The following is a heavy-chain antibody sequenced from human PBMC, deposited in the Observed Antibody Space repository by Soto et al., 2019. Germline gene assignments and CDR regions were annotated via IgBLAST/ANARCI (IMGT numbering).Heavy chain of an antibody. D-gene: IGHD2-8*01. J-gene: IGHJ5*02. CDR3: AIDGVVLGAPSVIDKANPLQSPP. Sequence: PGGSLRLSCAASGFTYSTYTMHWVRQAPGKGLEWVAVISYDGNNKFYADSVKGRFTISRDSTKQTLYLQMNSLRPDDTAMYYCAIDGVVLGAPSVIDKANPLQSPPWG. CDR2: ISYDGNNK. CDR1: GFTYSTYT. V-gene: IGHV3-30-3*01.